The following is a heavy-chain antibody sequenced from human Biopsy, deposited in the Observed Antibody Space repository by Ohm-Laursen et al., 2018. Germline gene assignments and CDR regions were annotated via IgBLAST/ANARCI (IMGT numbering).Heavy chain of an antibody. J-gene: IGHJ6*02. CDR1: GGSFTGHY. D-gene: IGHD2-15*01. CDR3: ARMDCSGGSCHYYSYGMDV. CDR2: IHHSGST. Sequence: GTLSLTCTVSGGSFTGHYWTWIRQPPGKGLECIGNIHHSGSTNYNPSLKSRLTISVDTSKNQFSLKLSSVTAADTAVHYCARMDCSGGSCHYYSYGMDVWGQGTTVTVSS. V-gene: IGHV4-4*09.